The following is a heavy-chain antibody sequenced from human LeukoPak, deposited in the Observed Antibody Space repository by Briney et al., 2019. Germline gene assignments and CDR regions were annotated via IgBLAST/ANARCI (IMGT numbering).Heavy chain of an antibody. Sequence: SETLSLTCSVSGGSLSGYYWSWIRQPAGKGLEWIGRIYTSGSTNYSPSLQSRVTMSVDTSKNQFSLKLSSVTAADTAVSYCARDRISAVADAFDIWGQGTMVTVSS. CDR3: ARDRISAVADAFDI. J-gene: IGHJ3*02. V-gene: IGHV4-4*07. CDR1: GGSLSGYY. CDR2: IYTSGST. D-gene: IGHD2/OR15-2a*01.